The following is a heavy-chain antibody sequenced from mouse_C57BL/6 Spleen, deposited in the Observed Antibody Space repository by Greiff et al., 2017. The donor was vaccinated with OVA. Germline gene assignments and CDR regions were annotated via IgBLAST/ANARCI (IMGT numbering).Heavy chain of an antibody. D-gene: IGHD1-1*01. J-gene: IGHJ2*01. V-gene: IGHV3-6*01. CDR3: ARSHYYGSSPFDY. CDR1: GYSITSGYY. Sequence: VQLKESGPGLVKPSQSLSLTCSVTGYSITSGYYWNWIRQFPGNKLEWMGYISYDGSNNYNPSLKNRISITRDTSKNQFFLKLNSVTTEDTATYYCARSHYYGSSPFDYWGQGTTLTVSS. CDR2: ISYDGSN.